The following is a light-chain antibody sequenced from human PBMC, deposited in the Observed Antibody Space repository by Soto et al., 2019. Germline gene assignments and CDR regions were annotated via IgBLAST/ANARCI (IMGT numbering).Light chain of an antibody. CDR2: GTS. V-gene: IGKV3-20*01. J-gene: IGKJ4*01. Sequence: EVVLTQSPATLSLSPGERATLSCRASQSVSSTYLAWYQQQPGQAPRLLMSGTSNRATGTPDRFSGSGSGTDFTLTISRLEPEDFAVYYCQQYGSSPLTFGGGTKVEIK. CDR1: QSVSSTY. CDR3: QQYGSSPLT.